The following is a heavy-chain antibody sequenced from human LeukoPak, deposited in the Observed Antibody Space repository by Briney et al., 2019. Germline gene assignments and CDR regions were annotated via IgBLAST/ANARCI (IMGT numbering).Heavy chain of an antibody. CDR3: AKSGDGYRPIFDY. D-gene: IGHD5-24*01. J-gene: IGHJ4*02. Sequence: GGSLRLSCAASGFTFSSYAMHWVRQAPGKGLEWVAVISYDGSNKYYADSVKGRFTISRDNSKNTLYLQMNSLRAEDTAVYYCAKSGDGYRPIFDYWGQGTLVTVSS. CDR1: GFTFSSYA. CDR2: ISYDGSNK. V-gene: IGHV3-30-3*02.